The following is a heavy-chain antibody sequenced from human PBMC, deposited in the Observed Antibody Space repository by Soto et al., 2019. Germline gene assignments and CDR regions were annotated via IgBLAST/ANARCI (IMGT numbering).Heavy chain of an antibody. CDR3: AGDPDSHYNDSHAYSYP. Sequence: AASVKVSCKASGGTFSTYTITWVRQATGQGLEWMGRIIPIIGIINYAQKFQGRVTITADKFTGTAYMELTRLRSDDTAVYYCAGDPDSHYNDSHAYSYPWGQGTLVTVSS. J-gene: IGHJ5*02. CDR1: GGTFSTYT. D-gene: IGHD3-22*01. V-gene: IGHV1-69*04. CDR2: IIPIIGII.